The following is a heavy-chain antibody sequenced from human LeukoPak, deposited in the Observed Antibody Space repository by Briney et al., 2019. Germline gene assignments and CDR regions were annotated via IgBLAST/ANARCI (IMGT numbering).Heavy chain of an antibody. CDR3: ARSETPWFPYYFDY. Sequence: PSETLSLTCAVYGGSFSNYYWSCIRQPPGKGLEWIGEINHSGSTNYNPSLKSRVTISVDTSKNQFSLNLSSVTAADTAVYYCARSETPWFPYYFDYWGQGPLSPSPQ. J-gene: IGHJ4*02. CDR1: GGSFSNYY. CDR2: INHSGST. V-gene: IGHV4-34*01. D-gene: IGHD3-10*01.